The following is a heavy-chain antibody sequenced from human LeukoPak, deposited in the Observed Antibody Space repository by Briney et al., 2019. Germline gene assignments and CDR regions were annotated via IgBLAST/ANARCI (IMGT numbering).Heavy chain of an antibody. CDR3: VREYSDQLIWTALDY. D-gene: IGHD2-2*01. CDR2: ISLLGDTI. Sequence: PRGSLRLSCVASGFTFSSYEMNWVRQAPGKGLEWVSYISLLGDTIYYADSVKGRFTISRDNAKNSLFLQMSSLRPEDTAIYYCVREYSDQLIWTALDYWGQGALVTVSS. V-gene: IGHV3-48*03. J-gene: IGHJ4*02. CDR1: GFTFSSYE.